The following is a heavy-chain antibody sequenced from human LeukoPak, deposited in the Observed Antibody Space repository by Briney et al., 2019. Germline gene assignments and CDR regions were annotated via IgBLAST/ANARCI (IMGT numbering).Heavy chain of an antibody. CDR1: GFTVSSNY. CDR3: AKGRDGYNSGYYYGMDV. Sequence: PGGSLRLSCAASGFTVSSNYMSWVRQAPGKGLEWVSGISWNSGSIGYADSVKGRFTISRDNAKNSLYLQMNSLRAEDTALYYCAKGRDGYNSGYYYGMDVWGQGTTVTVSS. V-gene: IGHV3-9*01. D-gene: IGHD5-24*01. CDR2: ISWNSGSI. J-gene: IGHJ6*02.